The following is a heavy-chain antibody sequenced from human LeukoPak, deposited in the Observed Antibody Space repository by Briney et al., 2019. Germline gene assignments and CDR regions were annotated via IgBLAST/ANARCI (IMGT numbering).Heavy chain of an antibody. D-gene: IGHD5-12*01. J-gene: IGHJ4*02. CDR1: GGSFSGYY. Sequence: SETLSLTCAVYGGSFSGYYWSWIRQPPGKGLEWIGEINHSGSTNYNPSLKSRVTISVDTSKNQFSLKLSSVTAADTAVYYCARRSPGGYETFDYWGQGTLVTVSS. CDR3: ARRSPGGYETFDY. V-gene: IGHV4-34*01. CDR2: INHSGST.